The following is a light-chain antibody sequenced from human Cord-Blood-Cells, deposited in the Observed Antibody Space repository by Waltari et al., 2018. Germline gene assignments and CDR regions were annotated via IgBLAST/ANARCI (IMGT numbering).Light chain of an antibody. CDR3: SSYTSSSTWV. V-gene: IGLV2-14*01. J-gene: IGLJ3*02. CDR2: AVS. CDR1: SSDVGGYNY. Sequence: QSALTQPASVSGSPGQSITISCTGTSSDVGGYNYVSWYQQHPGKAPKLMIYAVSKRPPGSSRSFSGSKSGITASLAISGLQDEDEADYYCSSYTSSSTWVFGGGTMLTVL.